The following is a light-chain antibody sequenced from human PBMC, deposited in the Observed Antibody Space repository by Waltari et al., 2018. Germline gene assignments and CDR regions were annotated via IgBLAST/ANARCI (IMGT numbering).Light chain of an antibody. V-gene: IGKV3-11*01. Sequence: DSVLTQSPAILSLSPGERAYLSCRASQSVTNYLAWYQQKPGQAPRLLIYDTSNRATGIPARFSGSGFGTDFTLTISSLEPEDFAVYYCQQRRDWPLTFGGGTKVEIK. CDR1: QSVTNY. CDR2: DTS. CDR3: QQRRDWPLT. J-gene: IGKJ4*01.